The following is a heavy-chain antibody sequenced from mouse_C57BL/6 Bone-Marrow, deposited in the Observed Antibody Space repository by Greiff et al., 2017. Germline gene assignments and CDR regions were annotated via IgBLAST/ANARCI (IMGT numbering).Heavy chain of an antibody. CDR1: GFSLTSYA. V-gene: IGHV2-9-1*01. J-gene: IGHJ3*01. CDR3: ARNSDDYDSSWFAY. Sequence: VKLMESGPGLVAPSQSLSITCTVSGFSLTSYAISWVRQPPGKGLEWLGVIWTGGGTNYNSALKSRLSISKDNSKSQVFLKMNSLQTDDTARYYCARNSDDYDSSWFAYWGQVTLVTVSA. CDR2: IWTGGGT. D-gene: IGHD2-4*01.